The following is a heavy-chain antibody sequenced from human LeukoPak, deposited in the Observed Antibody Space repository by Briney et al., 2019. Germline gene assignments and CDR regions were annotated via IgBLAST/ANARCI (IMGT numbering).Heavy chain of an antibody. Sequence: GGSLRLSCAASGFTFSSYAMSWVRQAPGKGLEWVSAISGSGGSTYCADSVKGRFTISRDNSKNTLYLQMNSLRAEDTAVYYCAKDQPSRYTAMMRADDYWGQGTLVTVSS. CDR2: ISGSGGST. CDR3: AKDQPSRYTAMMRADDY. J-gene: IGHJ4*02. V-gene: IGHV3-23*01. CDR1: GFTFSSYA. D-gene: IGHD5-18*01.